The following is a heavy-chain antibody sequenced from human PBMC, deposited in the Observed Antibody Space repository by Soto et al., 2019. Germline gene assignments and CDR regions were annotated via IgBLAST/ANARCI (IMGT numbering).Heavy chain of an antibody. V-gene: IGHV3-64D*06. CDR1: GFTFSNYA. J-gene: IGHJ4*01. Sequence: PGGSLRLSCSVSGFTFSNYAMHWVRQAPGKGLEYVSGITSDGDSTWHADSVKDRFTISRDNSKNTLFLQMSSLRVEDTAIYFCVKGNQLLRYYFEFWGPGTLVTVYS. CDR3: VKGNQLLRYYFEF. D-gene: IGHD2-15*01. CDR2: ITSDGDST.